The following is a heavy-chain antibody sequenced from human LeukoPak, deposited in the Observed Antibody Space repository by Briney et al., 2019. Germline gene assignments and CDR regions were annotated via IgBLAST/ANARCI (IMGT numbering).Heavy chain of an antibody. J-gene: IGHJ4*02. CDR1: GGPISSYY. Sequence: PSETLSLTCTVSGGPISSYYWSWIGQPPGKRLEWIGHIYYSGSTNYNPSLKSRVTISVDTSKNQFSLKLSSVTAADTAVYYCASRSSIWSGYQDTLYYFDSWGQGTLVTVSS. CDR2: IYYSGST. CDR3: ASRSSIWSGYQDTLYYFDS. D-gene: IGHD3-3*01. V-gene: IGHV4-59*01.